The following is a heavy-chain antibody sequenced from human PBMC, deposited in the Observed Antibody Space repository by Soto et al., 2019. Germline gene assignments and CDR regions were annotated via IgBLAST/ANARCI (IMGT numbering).Heavy chain of an antibody. CDR1: GASISSSDW. CDR2: VYHSGTT. Sequence: QVQLQESGPGLVEPSGTLSLTCAVSGASISSSDWWSWVRQPPGKGLEWIGEVYHSGTTNYNSSLKRRVTISVDKSKNQFSLKVNSVTAADTAMYYCARGIGRNWFDPWGQGTLVTVSS. V-gene: IGHV4-4*02. CDR3: ARGIGRNWFDP. J-gene: IGHJ5*02.